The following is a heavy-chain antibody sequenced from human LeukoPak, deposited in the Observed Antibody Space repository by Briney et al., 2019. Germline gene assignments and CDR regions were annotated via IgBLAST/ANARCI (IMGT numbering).Heavy chain of an antibody. CDR3: ARDPNFSWLDP. CDR2: IYYSGST. CDR1: GGSISSSSYY. V-gene: IGHV4-39*07. D-gene: IGHD3-3*01. J-gene: IGHJ5*02. Sequence: PSETLSLTCTVSGGSISSSSYYWGWIRQPPGKGLEWIGSIYYSGSTYYNPSLKSRVTISVDTSKNQFSLRLSSVTAADTAVYYCARDPNFSWLDPWGQGPLVSVSS.